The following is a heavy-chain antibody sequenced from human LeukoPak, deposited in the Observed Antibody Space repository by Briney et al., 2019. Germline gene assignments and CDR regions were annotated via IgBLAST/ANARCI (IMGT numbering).Heavy chain of an antibody. CDR3: VRSYDSSGYLVIRPHFDY. CDR2: ISSNGGST. J-gene: IGHJ4*02. CDR1: GFTFSSYA. D-gene: IGHD3-22*01. Sequence: GGSLRLSCSASGFTFSSYAMHWVRQAPGKGLEYVSAISSNGGSTYYADSVKGRFTISRDNSKNTLYLQMSSLRAEDTAVHYCVRSYDSSGYLVIRPHFDYWGQGTLVTVSS. V-gene: IGHV3-64D*06.